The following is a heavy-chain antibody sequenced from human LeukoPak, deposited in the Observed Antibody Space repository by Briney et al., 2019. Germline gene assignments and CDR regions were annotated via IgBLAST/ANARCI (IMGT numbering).Heavy chain of an antibody. CDR3: ARRVRSADYRLDY. CDR1: GGSISRSGYY. J-gene: IGHJ4*02. CDR2: IYYSGST. Sequence: SETLSLTCTVSGGSISRSGYYWGWIRQTPGKGLEWIGSIYYSGSTYYKSSLKSRVTISLDASKSQFYLKLNSVTAADTAVYYCARRVRSADYRLDYWGQGTLVTVSS. V-gene: IGHV4-39*07. D-gene: IGHD4-11*01.